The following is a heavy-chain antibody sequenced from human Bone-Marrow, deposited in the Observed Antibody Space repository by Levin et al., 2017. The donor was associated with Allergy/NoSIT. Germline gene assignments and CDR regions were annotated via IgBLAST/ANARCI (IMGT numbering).Heavy chain of an antibody. CDR1: GYTFSVYW. V-gene: IGHV1-2*02. D-gene: IGHD3-22*01. CDR2: IIPNSGGT. CDR3: TRGLMIGASKMFDL. Sequence: ASVKVSCKASGYTFSVYWIHWVRHAPGEGLEWMGWIIPNSGGTNYAQKFQGRVTMTRDTSINTVYMELTGLTSDDAAVYYCTRGLMIGASKMFDLWGQGTLVTVSS. J-gene: IGHJ5*02.